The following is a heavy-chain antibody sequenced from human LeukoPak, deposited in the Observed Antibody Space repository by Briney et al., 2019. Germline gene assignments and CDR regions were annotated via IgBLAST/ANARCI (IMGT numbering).Heavy chain of an antibody. J-gene: IGHJ4*02. CDR2: ISYDGSNK. CDR1: GFTFSSYA. D-gene: IGHD6-19*01. CDR3: AKGCRSSGCPSNFDY. Sequence: SGGSLRLSCAASGFTFSSYAMHWVRQAPGKGLEWVAVISYDGSNKYYADSVKGRFTISRDSSKNTLYLQMNSLRAEDTAVYYCAKGCRSSGCPSNFDYWGQGTLVTVSS. V-gene: IGHV3-30*04.